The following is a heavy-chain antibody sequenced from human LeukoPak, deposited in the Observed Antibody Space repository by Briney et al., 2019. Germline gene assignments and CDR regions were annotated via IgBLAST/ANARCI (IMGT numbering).Heavy chain of an antibody. Sequence: GGSLRLSCAASGFTFSSYAMHWVRRAPGKGLEWVAVISYDGSNKYYADSVKGRFTISRDNSKNTLYLQMNSLRAEDTAVYYCARDKVEYYYDSSGYYYPTTFDYWGQGTLVTVSS. D-gene: IGHD3-22*01. J-gene: IGHJ4*02. V-gene: IGHV3-30-3*01. CDR3: ARDKVEYYYDSSGYYYPTTFDY. CDR1: GFTFSSYA. CDR2: ISYDGSNK.